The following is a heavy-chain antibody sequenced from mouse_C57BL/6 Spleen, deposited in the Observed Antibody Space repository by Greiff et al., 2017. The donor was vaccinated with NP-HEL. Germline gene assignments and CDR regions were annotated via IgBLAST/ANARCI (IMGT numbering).Heavy chain of an antibody. CDR3: AREDYGNYVPFAY. D-gene: IGHD2-1*01. CDR1: GYSFTDYN. V-gene: IGHV1-39*01. Sequence: EVKLQESGPELVKPGASVKISCKASGYSFTDYNMNWVKQSNGKSLEWIGVINPNYGTTSYNQKFKGKATLTVDQSSSTAYMQLNSLTSEDSAVYYCAREDYGNYVPFAYWGQGTLVTVSA. CDR2: INPNYGTT. J-gene: IGHJ3*01.